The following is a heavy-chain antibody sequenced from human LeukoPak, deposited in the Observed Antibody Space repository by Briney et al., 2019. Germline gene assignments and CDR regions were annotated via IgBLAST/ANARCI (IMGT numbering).Heavy chain of an antibody. V-gene: IGHV3-23*01. CDR2: ISGSGGST. Sequence: GGSLRLSCAASGFTFSTYAMSWVRQAPGKGLEWVSAISGSGGSTYYADSVKGRFTISRDNSQNTLFLQMNSLRAEDTAVYYCARGVTTFDYWGQGTLVTVSS. J-gene: IGHJ4*02. CDR3: ARGVTTFDY. CDR1: GFTFSTYA. D-gene: IGHD4-17*01.